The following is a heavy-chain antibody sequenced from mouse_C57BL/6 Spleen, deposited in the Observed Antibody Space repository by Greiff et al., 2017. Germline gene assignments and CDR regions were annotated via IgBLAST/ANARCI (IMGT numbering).Heavy chain of an antibody. CDR2: IHPSDSDT. Sequence: QVQLKQPGAELVKPGASVKVSCKASGYTFTSYWMHWVKQRPGQGLEWIGRIHPSDSDTNYNQKFKGKATLTVDKSSSTAYMQLSSLTSEDSAVYYWASIYYGGAMDYWGQGTSVTVSS. CDR1: GYTFTSYW. CDR3: ASIYYGGAMDY. J-gene: IGHJ4*01. V-gene: IGHV1-74*01. D-gene: IGHD1-1*01.